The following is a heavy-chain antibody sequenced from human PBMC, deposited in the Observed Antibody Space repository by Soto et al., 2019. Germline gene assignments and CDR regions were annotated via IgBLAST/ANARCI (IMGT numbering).Heavy chain of an antibody. CDR3: SRAARGYSYGIYYFDY. V-gene: IGHV1-69*01. Sequence: QVQLVQSGAEVKKPGSSVKVSCKASGGTFSSYAISWVRQAPGQGLEWMGGIIPIFGTANYAQKFQGRVTITADESTSTAYMDLSSLRSEDTAVSYCSRAARGYSYGIYYFDYWGQGTLVTVSS. CDR2: IIPIFGTA. J-gene: IGHJ4*02. CDR1: GGTFSSYA. D-gene: IGHD5-18*01.